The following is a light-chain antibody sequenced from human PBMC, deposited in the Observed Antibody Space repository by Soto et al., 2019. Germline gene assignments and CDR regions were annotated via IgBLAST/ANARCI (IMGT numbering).Light chain of an antibody. Sequence: QTVLTQPPSVYGAPGQRVTISCTGSSSNIGAGYDVHWYQQLPGTAPKLLIYGNSNRPSGVPDRFSGSKSGTSASLAITGLQAEDEADYYCQSYDSSLSGQGVFGTGTKLTVL. CDR2: GNS. V-gene: IGLV1-40*01. CDR3: QSYDSSLSGQGV. CDR1: SSNIGAGYD. J-gene: IGLJ1*01.